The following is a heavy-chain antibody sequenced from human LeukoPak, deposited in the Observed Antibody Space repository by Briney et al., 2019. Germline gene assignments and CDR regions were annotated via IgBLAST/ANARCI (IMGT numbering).Heavy chain of an antibody. Sequence: TGGSLRLSCAASGFTFSSYIMTWVRQPPGKGLEWIGNMYYTGSPYYNPFLKSRVTISVDTSNNQLSLKLSSVTAAETAVYYCARAHGSITEAGARLFDYWGQGTLVTVSS. CDR2: MYYTGSP. V-gene: IGHV4-59*04. D-gene: IGHD6-13*01. CDR1: GFTFSSYI. J-gene: IGHJ4*02. CDR3: ARAHGSITEAGARLFDY.